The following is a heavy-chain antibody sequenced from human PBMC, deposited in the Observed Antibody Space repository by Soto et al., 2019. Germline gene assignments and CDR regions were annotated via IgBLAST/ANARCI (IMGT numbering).Heavy chain of an antibody. CDR1: GGSVNNANYF. CDR2: IYYSGST. CDR3: ARDADYGGSRGGMDV. V-gene: IGHV4-31*03. Sequence: QVRLEESGPGLVKPSETLSLICSVSGGSVNNANYFWNWIRHHPENGLEWIGYIYYSGSTRYNPSFQTRATVSIDTSKNQFSLRLNSVTVADTAVYFCARDADYGGSRGGMDVWGRGTTVTVSS. D-gene: IGHD4-17*01. J-gene: IGHJ6*02.